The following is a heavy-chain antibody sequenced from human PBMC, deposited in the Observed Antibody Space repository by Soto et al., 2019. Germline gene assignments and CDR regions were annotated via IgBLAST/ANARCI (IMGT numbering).Heavy chain of an antibody. CDR3: ARGRYCLTGRCFPNWFDS. D-gene: IGHD7-27*01. CDR1: GDSISNLDYF. J-gene: IGHJ5*01. V-gene: IGHV4-30-4*01. Sequence: SETLSLTCSVSGDSISNLDYFWAWIRQPPGQALEYIGYIYKSATTYYNPSFESRVAISVDTSKSQFSLNVTSGTAADTAVYFCARGRYCLTGRCFPNWFDSWGQGALVTVSS. CDR2: IYKSATT.